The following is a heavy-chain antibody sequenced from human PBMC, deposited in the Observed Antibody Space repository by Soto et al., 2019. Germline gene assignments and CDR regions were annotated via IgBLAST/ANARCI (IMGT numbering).Heavy chain of an antibody. V-gene: IGHV1-69*13. CDR2: IIPIFGTA. Sequence: GXSVKLSCEASGGTFSSYAISWVRQAPGQGLEWMGGIIPIFGTANYAQKFQGRVTITADESTSTAYMELSSLRSEDTAVYYCARGQTTYYYGSGSYQLRGGPDYFDYWGQGTLVTVSS. CDR3: ARGQTTYYYGSGSYQLRGGPDYFDY. J-gene: IGHJ4*02. CDR1: GGTFSSYA. D-gene: IGHD3-10*01.